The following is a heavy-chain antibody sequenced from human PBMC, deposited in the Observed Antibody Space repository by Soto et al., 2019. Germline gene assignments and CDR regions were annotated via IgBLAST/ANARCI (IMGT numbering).Heavy chain of an antibody. CDR3: AKDMSEGVGYCSGGSCFPFDY. CDR2: ISGSGGST. Sequence: EVQLLESGGGLVQPGGSLRLSCAASGFTFSSYAMSWVRQAPGKGLEWVSAISGSGGSTYYADSVKGRFNISRHNSKNTLYLQMNSLGGEDTAVYCCAKDMSEGVGYCSGGSCFPFDYLGQGTLVTVSS. V-gene: IGHV3-23*01. J-gene: IGHJ4*02. D-gene: IGHD2-15*01. CDR1: GFTFSSYA.